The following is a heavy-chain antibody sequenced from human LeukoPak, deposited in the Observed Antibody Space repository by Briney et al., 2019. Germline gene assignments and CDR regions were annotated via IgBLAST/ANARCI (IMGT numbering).Heavy chain of an antibody. V-gene: IGHV4-59*01. D-gene: IGHD3/OR15-3a*01. CDR3: AGRPSWDWGFDY. CDR2: IDYSGST. Sequence: SETLSLTCTVSGGSISSYYWSWIRQPPGKGLEWIGYIDYSGSTNYNPSLKSRVTISVDTSKNQFSLKLSSVTAADTAVYYCAGRPSWDWGFDYWGQGTLVTVSS. CDR1: GGSISSYY. J-gene: IGHJ4*02.